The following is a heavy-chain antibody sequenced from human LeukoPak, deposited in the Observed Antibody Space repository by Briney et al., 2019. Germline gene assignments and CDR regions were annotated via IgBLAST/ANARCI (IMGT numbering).Heavy chain of an antibody. V-gene: IGHV4-61*08. D-gene: IGHD3-16*01. Sequence: PSETLSLTCTVSGGSISSGDYYWSWIRQPPGKGLEWIGYIYYSGSTNYNPSLKSRVTISVDTSKNQFSLKLSSVTAADTAVYYCARLGEGHWYFDLWGRGTLVTVSS. CDR3: ARLGEGHWYFDL. J-gene: IGHJ2*01. CDR1: GGSISSGDYY. CDR2: IYYSGST.